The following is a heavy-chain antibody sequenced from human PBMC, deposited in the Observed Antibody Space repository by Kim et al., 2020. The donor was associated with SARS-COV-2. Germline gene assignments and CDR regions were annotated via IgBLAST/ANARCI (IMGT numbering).Heavy chain of an antibody. CDR1: GSSIVSSRYY. CDR3: ARHGPIRPHYYYYYYGMDV. Sequence: SETLSLTCTVSGSSIVSSRYYWGWIRHPPGKGQEWIGSIYYSGSTYYNPSLKSRVTISVDTSKNQFSLKLSSVTAADTAVYYCARHGPIRPHYYYYYYGMDVWGQGTTVTVAS. V-gene: IGHV4-39*01. CDR2: IYYSGST. J-gene: IGHJ6*02.